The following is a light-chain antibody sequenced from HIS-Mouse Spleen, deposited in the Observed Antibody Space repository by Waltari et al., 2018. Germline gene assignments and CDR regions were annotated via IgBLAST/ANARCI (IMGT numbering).Light chain of an antibody. CDR3: SLYTSSSTLV. Sequence: QSALTQPPSVSGSPGQSVTISCTGTSSDVGSYNRFSRYHQPPGTAPKLMIYEVSNRPSGVPDRFSGSKSGNTASLTISGLQDEDEADYYCSLYTSSSTLVFGGGTKLTVL. CDR2: EVS. V-gene: IGLV2-18*01. CDR1: SSDVGSYNR. J-gene: IGLJ2*01.